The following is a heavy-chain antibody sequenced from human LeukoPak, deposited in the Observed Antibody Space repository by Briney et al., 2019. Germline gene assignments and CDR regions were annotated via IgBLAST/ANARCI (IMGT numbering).Heavy chain of an antibody. J-gene: IGHJ3*02. Sequence: GGSLRLSCVASGFTFSDYSMDWVRQAPGKGLEWVSSISSTNTYIYYADSVKGRFTISRDNAKNSLYLQMNSLRAEDTAVYYCARDLLYSSGWPSSAAFDIWGQGTMVTVSS. V-gene: IGHV3-21*01. CDR1: GFTFSDYS. D-gene: IGHD6-19*01. CDR3: ARDLLYSSGWPSSAAFDI. CDR2: ISSTNTYI.